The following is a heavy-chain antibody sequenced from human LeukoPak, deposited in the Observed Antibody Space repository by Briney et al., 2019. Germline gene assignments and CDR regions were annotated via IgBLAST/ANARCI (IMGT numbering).Heavy chain of an antibody. V-gene: IGHV3-20*04. CDR3: ARARIQLWPYYYMDV. CDR1: GFTFDDYG. CDR2: INWSGGST. Sequence: PGGSLRLSCAASGFTFDDYGMSWVRQAPGKGLEWVSAINWSGGSTGYADSVKGRFTISRDNSKNTLYLQMNSLRAEDTAVYYCARARIQLWPYYYMDVWGKGTTVTVSS. D-gene: IGHD5-18*01. J-gene: IGHJ6*03.